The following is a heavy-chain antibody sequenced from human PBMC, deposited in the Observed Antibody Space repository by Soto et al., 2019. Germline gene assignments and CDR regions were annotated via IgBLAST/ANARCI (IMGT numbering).Heavy chain of an antibody. CDR3: AREGGYSGWSQAFDY. D-gene: IGHD6-19*01. CDR1: GYTFTSYG. J-gene: IGHJ4*02. V-gene: IGHV1-18*01. CDR2: ISAYNGNT. Sequence: ASVKVSCKASGYTFTSYGISWVRQAPGQGLEWMGWISAYNGNTNYAQKLQGRINMTTDTSTSTAYMELRSLRSDDTAVYYCAREGGYSGWSQAFDYWGQGTLVTVSS.